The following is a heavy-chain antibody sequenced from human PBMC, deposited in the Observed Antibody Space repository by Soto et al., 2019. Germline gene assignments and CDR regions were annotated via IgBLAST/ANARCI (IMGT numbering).Heavy chain of an antibody. CDR2: TSWNTGRV. J-gene: IGHJ4*02. Sequence: EVQLVVSGGGLVQPGRSLRLSCAASGFTFDDYAMHWVRQVPGKGLQWVSTSWNTGRVDYADSVRGRFIISRDKSKKSLFLEMNNLRPEDTAFYYCAKDISPTYNDILTRDAGADYWGQGTLVTVSS. CDR1: GFTFDDYA. D-gene: IGHD3-9*01. CDR3: AKDISPTYNDILTRDAGADY. V-gene: IGHV3-9*01.